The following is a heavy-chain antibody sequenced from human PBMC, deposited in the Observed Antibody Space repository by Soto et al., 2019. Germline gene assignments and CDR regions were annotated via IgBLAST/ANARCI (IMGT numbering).Heavy chain of an antibody. CDR3: AHRRGYYGSGEFDY. V-gene: IGHV2-5*02. Sequence: QITLKESGPPLVKPTQTLTLTCTFSGFSLSTSGVGVGWIRQPPGKALEWLALIYWDDDKRYSPSLKSRLTITKDTSKNQVVLTMTNMDPVDTATYYCAHRRGYYGSGEFDYWGQGTLVTVSS. CDR2: IYWDDDK. D-gene: IGHD3-10*01. J-gene: IGHJ4*02. CDR1: GFSLSTSGVG.